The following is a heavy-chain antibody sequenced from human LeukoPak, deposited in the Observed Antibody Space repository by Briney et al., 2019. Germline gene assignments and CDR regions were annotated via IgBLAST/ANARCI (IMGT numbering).Heavy chain of an antibody. J-gene: IGHJ4*02. CDR3: ARDRSYGDFAWGY. Sequence: GGSLRLSCAASGFTVSSNFMTWVRQAPGKGLEWVSVISSGGTTYYADSAKGRFTISRHSSKNTVYLQMNSLRAEDTAVYYCARDRSYGDFAWGYWGQGTLVTVSS. V-gene: IGHV3-53*04. D-gene: IGHD4-17*01. CDR2: ISSGGTT. CDR1: GFTVSSNF.